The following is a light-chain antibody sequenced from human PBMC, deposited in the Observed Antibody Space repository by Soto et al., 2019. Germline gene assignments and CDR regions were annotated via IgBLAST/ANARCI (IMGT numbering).Light chain of an antibody. Sequence: EIVLTQSPATLSSFPGDRVTLSCRASQYINTRLAWYQHRPGQAPRLLIYQTSIRATGIPARFSGSGSGTDFTLTISSLEPEDFAFYYCQQRSGWPLTFGGGTKVDIK. J-gene: IGKJ4*01. V-gene: IGKV3-11*01. CDR1: QYINTR. CDR3: QQRSGWPLT. CDR2: QTS.